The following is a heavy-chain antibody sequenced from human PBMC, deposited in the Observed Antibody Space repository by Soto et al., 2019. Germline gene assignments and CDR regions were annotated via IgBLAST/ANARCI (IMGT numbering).Heavy chain of an antibody. CDR2: INPNSGDT. Sequence: ASVKVSCKASGYTFTGYYIHWVRQAPGQGLEWMGWINPNSGDTNYAQKFQGRVSMTRDTSTSTAYMELSSLRFDDTAVYYCARRSGYDYLFDYWGQGTLVTVSS. CDR1: GYTFTGYY. V-gene: IGHV1-2*02. J-gene: IGHJ4*02. CDR3: ARRSGYDYLFDY. D-gene: IGHD5-12*01.